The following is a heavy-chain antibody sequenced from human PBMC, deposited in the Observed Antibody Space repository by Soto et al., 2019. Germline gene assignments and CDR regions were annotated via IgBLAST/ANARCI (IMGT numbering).Heavy chain of an antibody. CDR2: IIPIFGTA. D-gene: IGHD3-10*01. CDR1: GGTFSSYA. CDR3: ARVNFVVRGAKYYYYYGMDV. J-gene: IGHJ6*02. V-gene: IGHV1-69*13. Sequence: SVKVSCKASGGTFSSYAISWVRQAPGQGLEWMGGIIPIFGTANYAQKFQGRVTITADESTSTAYMELSSLRSEDTAVYYCARVNFVVRGAKYYYYYGMDVWGQGTKVTVSS.